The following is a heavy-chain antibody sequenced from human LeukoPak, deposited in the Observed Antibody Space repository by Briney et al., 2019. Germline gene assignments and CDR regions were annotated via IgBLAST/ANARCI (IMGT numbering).Heavy chain of an antibody. V-gene: IGHV1-2*02. CDR2: INPNSGDT. CDR3: ARVYYYDSSGYYYFDY. J-gene: IGHJ4*02. Sequence: ASVKVSCKASGYTFTGYYMHWVRQAPGQGLEWMGWINPNSGDTNYAQKFQGRVTMTRDTSISTAYMELSRLRSDDTAVYYCARVYYYDSSGYYYFDYWGQGTLVTVSS. CDR1: GYTFTGYY. D-gene: IGHD3-22*01.